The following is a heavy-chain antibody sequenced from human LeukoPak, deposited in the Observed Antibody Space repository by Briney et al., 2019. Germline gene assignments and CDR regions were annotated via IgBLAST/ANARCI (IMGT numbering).Heavy chain of an antibody. CDR1: GFSFSTYS. D-gene: IGHD1-26*01. J-gene: IGHJ4*02. Sequence: GGSLRLSCAASGFSFSTYSMNWVRQAPGKGLEWVSYISSSGSTIYYADSVKGRFTISRDNAKNSLYLQMNSLRAEDTAVYYCARTSGSPSVDYWGQGTLVTVSS. CDR2: ISSSGSTI. V-gene: IGHV3-48*04. CDR3: ARTSGSPSVDY.